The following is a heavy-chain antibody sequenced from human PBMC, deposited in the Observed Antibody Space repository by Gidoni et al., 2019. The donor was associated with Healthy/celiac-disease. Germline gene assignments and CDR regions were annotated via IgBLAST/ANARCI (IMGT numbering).Heavy chain of an antibody. D-gene: IGHD4-17*01. V-gene: IGHV3-30*02. J-gene: IGHJ4*02. CDR3: AKDHTVTIAYYFDY. Sequence: QVQLVESGGGVVQPGGSLRLSCAASGFTFSSYGMHWVRTAPGKGLEWVAFIRYDGSNKYYADSVKGRFTISRDNSKNTLYLQMNSLRAEDTAVYYCAKDHTVTIAYYFDYWGQGTLVTVSS. CDR1: GFTFSSYG. CDR2: IRYDGSNK.